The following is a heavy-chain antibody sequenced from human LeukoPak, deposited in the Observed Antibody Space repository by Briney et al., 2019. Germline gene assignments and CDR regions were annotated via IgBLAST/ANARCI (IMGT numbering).Heavy chain of an antibody. Sequence: SETLSLTCTVSRGSIRSYYWSWTRQSPGKRQEWIGYIYYTGSTNYNPSLKSRVTISVDTSKNQLSLKLSSVTAADSAVYYCARARTGFDLWGQGALVTVSS. J-gene: IGHJ5*02. CDR3: ARARTGFDL. V-gene: IGHV4-59*01. CDR1: RGSIRSYY. D-gene: IGHD1-1*01. CDR2: IYYTGST.